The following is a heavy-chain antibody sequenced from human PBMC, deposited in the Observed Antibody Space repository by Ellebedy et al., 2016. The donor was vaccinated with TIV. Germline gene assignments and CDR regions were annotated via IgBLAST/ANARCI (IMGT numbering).Heavy chain of an antibody. CDR2: ISSGGVVT. D-gene: IGHD3-10*01. J-gene: IGHJ6*04. Sequence: GESLKISCEGSSRLNLKSYGMSWVRQAPGKGLEWVSSISSGGVVTVYADSVRGRFTISRDDFRATVHLQMTGLRDEDTAKYFCTRHFGSGTIGPLYFYQMDVWGKGTTVVVSS. CDR1: RLNLKSYG. V-gene: IGHV3-23*01. CDR3: TRHFGSGTIGPLYFYQMDV.